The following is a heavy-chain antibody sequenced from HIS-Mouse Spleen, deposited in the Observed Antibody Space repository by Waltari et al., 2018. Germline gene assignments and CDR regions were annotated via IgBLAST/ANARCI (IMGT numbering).Heavy chain of an antibody. J-gene: IGHJ6*02. Sequence: QVQLQESGPGLVKPSETLSLTCTVSGYSISSGYYWGWIRQPPGKGLEWIGSIYHSGSHDSNPALKSRRTISVDTSKNQFSLKLGSVTASDTAVYYCARAREYSSSWYYYYYGMDVWGQGTTVTVSS. CDR1: GYSISSGYY. CDR3: ARAREYSSSWYYYYYGMDV. D-gene: IGHD6-13*01. CDR2: IYHSGSH. V-gene: IGHV4-38-2*02.